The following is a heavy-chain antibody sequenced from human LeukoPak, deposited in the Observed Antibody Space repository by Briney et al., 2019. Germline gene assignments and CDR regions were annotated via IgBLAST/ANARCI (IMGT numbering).Heavy chain of an antibody. J-gene: IGHJ4*02. CDR3: ARNVGYSYGTGYYFDY. CDR1: GGTFSSYA. D-gene: IGHD5-18*01. Sequence: SVKVSCKASGGTFSSYAISWMRQAPGQGLEWMGGIIPIFGTANYAQKFQGRVTITTDESTSTAYMELSSLRSEDTAVYYCARNVGYSYGTGYYFDYWGQGTLVTVSS. V-gene: IGHV1-69*05. CDR2: IIPIFGTA.